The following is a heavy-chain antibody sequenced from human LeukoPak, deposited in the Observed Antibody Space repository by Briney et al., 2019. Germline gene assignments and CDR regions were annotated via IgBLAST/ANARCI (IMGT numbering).Heavy chain of an antibody. CDR3: AKDDYGMDV. CDR2: ISSSNSYT. J-gene: IGHJ6*02. CDR1: GFIFSDYY. V-gene: IGHV3-11*06. Sequence: GGSLRLSCAASGFIFSDYYMSWIRQAPGKGLEWVSYISSSNSYTNYADSVKGRFTISRDNAKKSLYLEMNSLRAEDTAVYYCAKDDYGMDVWGQGTTVTVSS.